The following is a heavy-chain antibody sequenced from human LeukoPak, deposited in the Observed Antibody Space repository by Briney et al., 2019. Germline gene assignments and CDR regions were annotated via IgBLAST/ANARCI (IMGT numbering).Heavy chain of an antibody. J-gene: IGHJ4*02. CDR1: GFTFDVYA. D-gene: IGHD3-22*01. CDR2: ISWNSGSI. CDR3: AKAISSGYYEALDY. Sequence: GRSLRLSCAASGFTFDVYAMHWVRHAPGKGLEWVSGISWNSGSIGYADSVKGRFTISRDNAKNSLYLQMNSLRAEDTALYYCAKAISSGYYEALDYWGQGALVTVSS. V-gene: IGHV3-9*01.